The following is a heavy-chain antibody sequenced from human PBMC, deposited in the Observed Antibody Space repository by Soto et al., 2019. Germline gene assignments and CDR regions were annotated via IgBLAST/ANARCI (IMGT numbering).Heavy chain of an antibody. D-gene: IGHD3-3*01. CDR2: INHSGST. J-gene: IGHJ5*02. CDR3: ARGYDFWSGYYSYWFDP. Sequence: SETLSLTCAVYGGSFSGYYWSWMRQPPGKGLEWIGEINHSGSTNYNPSLKSRVTISVDTSKNQFSLKLSSVTAADTAVYYCARGYDFWSGYYSYWFDPWGQGTLVTVSS. V-gene: IGHV4-34*01. CDR1: GGSFSGYY.